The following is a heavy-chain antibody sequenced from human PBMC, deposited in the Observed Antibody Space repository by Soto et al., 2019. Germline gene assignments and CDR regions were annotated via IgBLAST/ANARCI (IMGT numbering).Heavy chain of an antibody. CDR1: GGSISSGNYY. V-gene: IGHV4-30-4*01. CDR3: ATMGTPATGLYYFDY. J-gene: IGHJ4*02. Sequence: SETLSLTCTVSGGSISSGNYYWSWIRQPPGKGLEWIGFISYSGSTYYSLSLKSRVTISVDTSKNQFSLNLSFVTAADTAVYYCATMGTPATGLYYFDYWGQGTLVT. CDR2: ISYSGST. D-gene: IGHD5-18*01.